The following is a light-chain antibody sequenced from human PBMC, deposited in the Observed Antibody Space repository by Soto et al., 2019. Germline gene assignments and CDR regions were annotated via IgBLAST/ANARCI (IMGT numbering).Light chain of an antibody. V-gene: IGKV1-33*01. Sequence: DIQMTQPPSSLSASVGDRVTITCRASQSISSYLNWYQQKPGKAPELLIYDASNLETGVPSRFSGSGSGTYFTFTISSLQPEDIATYYCQQYYNLALTFGGGTKVDIK. CDR1: QSISSY. J-gene: IGKJ4*01. CDR2: DAS. CDR3: QQYYNLALT.